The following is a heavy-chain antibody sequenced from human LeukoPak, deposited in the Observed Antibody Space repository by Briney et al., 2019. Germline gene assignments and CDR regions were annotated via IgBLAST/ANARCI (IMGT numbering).Heavy chain of an antibody. Sequence: SETLSLTCAVYGGSFSGYYWSCIRQPPGKGLEWIGEINHSGSTNYNPSLKSRVTISVDTSKNQFSLKLSSVTAADTAVYYCARVSGSYYLVSPYYFDYWGQGTLVTVSS. CDR2: INHSGST. CDR3: ARVSGSYYLVSPYYFDY. CDR1: GGSFSGYY. J-gene: IGHJ4*02. V-gene: IGHV4-34*01. D-gene: IGHD1-26*01.